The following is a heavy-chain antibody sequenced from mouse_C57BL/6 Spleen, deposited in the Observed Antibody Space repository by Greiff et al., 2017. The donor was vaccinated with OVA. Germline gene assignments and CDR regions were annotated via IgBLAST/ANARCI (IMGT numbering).Heavy chain of an antibody. CDR3: VRALNWDDGTYYAMDY. CDR2: IRSKSSNYAT. Sequence: EVQRVESGGGLVQPKGSLKLSCAASGFTFNTYAMHWVRQAPGKGLEWVARIRSKSSNYATYYADSVKDRFTISRDDSQSMLYLQMNNLKTEDTAMYYCVRALNWDDGTYYAMDYWGQGTSVTVSS. J-gene: IGHJ4*01. D-gene: IGHD4-1*01. V-gene: IGHV10-3*01. CDR1: GFTFNTYA.